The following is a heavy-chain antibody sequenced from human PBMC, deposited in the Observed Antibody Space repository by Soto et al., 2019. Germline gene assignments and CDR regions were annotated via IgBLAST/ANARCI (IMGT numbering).Heavy chain of an antibody. J-gene: IGHJ6*02. D-gene: IGHD6-13*01. CDR3: ASSPAFSSSWYGIPPDPSHGMDV. V-gene: IGHV1-46*01. Sequence: QMQLVQSGAEVKRPGASVRVSCKSSGYTFTSFYIHWVRQAPGQGLEWMGIINPSGGITNFAQRFQGRVTMTRDMSTNTQYMELSSLRSADAAVYYCASSPAFSSSWYGIPPDPSHGMDVWGQGTTVTVS. CDR1: GYTFTSFY. CDR2: INPSGGIT.